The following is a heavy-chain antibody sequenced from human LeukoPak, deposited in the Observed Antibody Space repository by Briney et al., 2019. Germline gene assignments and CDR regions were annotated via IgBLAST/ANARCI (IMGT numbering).Heavy chain of an antibody. CDR2: IKSKTDDATT. Sequence: GGSLRPACAASGSTSSNAWMSCVRQAPGKGLEWVGPIKSKTDDATTDYAAPVKGRFIISRDDSKNTLYLQMNSQKTEDTAVYYCTTGGTYYYDSSGYDYFDYWGQGTLVTVSS. J-gene: IGHJ4*02. CDR3: TTGGTYYYDSSGYDYFDY. D-gene: IGHD3-22*01. CDR1: GSTSSNAW. V-gene: IGHV3-15*01.